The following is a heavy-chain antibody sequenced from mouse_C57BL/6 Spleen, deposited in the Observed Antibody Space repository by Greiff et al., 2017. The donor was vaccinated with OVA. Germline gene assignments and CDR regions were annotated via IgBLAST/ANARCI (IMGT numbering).Heavy chain of an antibody. Sequence: EVKVVESGGGLVKPGGSLKLSCAASGFTFSDYGMHWVRQAPEKRLEWVAYISSGSSTIYYADTVKGRFTISRDNAKNTLFLQMTSLRSEDTAMYYCARTHYYGSSYVGGRWGQGTLVTVSA. CDR2: ISSGSSTI. CDR1: GFTFSDYG. CDR3: ARTHYYGSSYVGGR. J-gene: IGHJ3*01. V-gene: IGHV5-17*01. D-gene: IGHD1-1*01.